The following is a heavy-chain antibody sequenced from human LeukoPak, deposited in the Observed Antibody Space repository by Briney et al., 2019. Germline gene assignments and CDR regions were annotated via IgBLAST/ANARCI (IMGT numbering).Heavy chain of an antibody. V-gene: IGHV4-59*08. CDR3: ARHTVGANYGDYNYFDY. D-gene: IGHD4-17*01. Sequence: SETPSLPCTVSGGSISSYYWSWIRQPPGKGLEWIGYIYYSGSTNYNPSLKSRVTISVDTSKNQFSLKLSSVTAADTAVYYCARHTVGANYGDYNYFDYWGQGTLVTVSS. J-gene: IGHJ4*02. CDR1: GGSISSYY. CDR2: IYYSGST.